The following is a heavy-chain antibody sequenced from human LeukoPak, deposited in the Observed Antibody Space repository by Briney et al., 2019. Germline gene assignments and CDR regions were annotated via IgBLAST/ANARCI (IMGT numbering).Heavy chain of an antibody. CDR2: ISSSGSTI. J-gene: IGHJ4*02. CDR1: GFTFSDYY. V-gene: IGHV3-11*04. Sequence: GGSLRLSCAASGFTFSDYYMSWIRQAPGKGLEWVSYISSSGSTIYYADSVKGRFTISRDNAKNSLYLQMNSLRAEDTAVYYCARGVYSGSYWLRGGQYYFDYWGQGTLVTVSS. CDR3: ARGVYSGSYWLRGGQYYFDY. D-gene: IGHD1-26*01.